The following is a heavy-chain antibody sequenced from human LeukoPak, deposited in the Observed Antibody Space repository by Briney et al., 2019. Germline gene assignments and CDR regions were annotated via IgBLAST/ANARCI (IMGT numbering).Heavy chain of an antibody. D-gene: IGHD2-8*01. CDR1: GGSISSYY. CDR3: ARAPAGMLDYYYYMDV. V-gene: IGHV4-59*01. J-gene: IGHJ6*03. Sequence: PSETLSLTCTVSGGSISSYYWSWIRQPPGKGLEWIGYIYYSGSTNYNPSLKSRVTISVDTSKNQFSLKLSSVTAADTAVYYCARAPAGMLDYYYYMDVWGKGTTVTVSS. CDR2: IYYSGST.